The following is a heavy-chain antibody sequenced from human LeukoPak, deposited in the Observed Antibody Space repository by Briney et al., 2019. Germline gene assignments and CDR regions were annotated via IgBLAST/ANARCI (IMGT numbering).Heavy chain of an antibody. D-gene: IGHD3-10*01. CDR3: ARIAGDYYGPRVGMDV. Sequence: SETLSLTCTVSGGSISSSSYYWSWIRQPPGKGLEWIGYIYYSGSTNYNPSLKSRVTISVDTSKNQFSLKLSSVTAADTAVYYCARIAGDYYGPRVGMDVWGQGTTVTVSS. CDR2: IYYSGST. V-gene: IGHV4-61*05. CDR1: GGSISSSSYY. J-gene: IGHJ6*02.